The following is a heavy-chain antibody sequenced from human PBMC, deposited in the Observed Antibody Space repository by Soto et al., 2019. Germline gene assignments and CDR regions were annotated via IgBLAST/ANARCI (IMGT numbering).Heavy chain of an antibody. V-gene: IGHV3-48*02. Sequence: VQLLESGGGLVQPGGSLRLSCAASGFTFSSYSMNWVRQAPGKGLEWVSHISSSRSTIYYADSVKGRFTISRDNARNSLYLQMNSLRDEDTAVYYCARVPYDSSGYCLDYWGQGILVTVSS. D-gene: IGHD3-22*01. CDR1: GFTFSSYS. CDR3: ARVPYDSSGYCLDY. J-gene: IGHJ4*02. CDR2: ISSSRSTI.